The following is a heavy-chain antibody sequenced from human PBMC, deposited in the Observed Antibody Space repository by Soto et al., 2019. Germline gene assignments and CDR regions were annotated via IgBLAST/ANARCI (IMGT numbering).Heavy chain of an antibody. D-gene: IGHD6-19*01. CDR3: VKGVRHSSGWYSALFY. V-gene: IGHV3-30*18. CDR2: ISYDGSNK. Sequence: GALRLSCAASGFTVSSYGMHWVRQAPGKGLEWAAVISYDGSNKYYADSVKGRFTISRDNSKNTLYLQMNSLRAEDTAVYYCVKGVRHSSGWYSALFYWGQGTLVTVSS. J-gene: IGHJ4*02. CDR1: GFTVSSYG.